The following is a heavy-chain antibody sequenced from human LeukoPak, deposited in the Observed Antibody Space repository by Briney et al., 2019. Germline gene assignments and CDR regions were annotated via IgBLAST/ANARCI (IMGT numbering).Heavy chain of an antibody. V-gene: IGHV1-8*01. CDR1: GYTFTSYD. J-gene: IGHJ4*02. CDR3: ARGRRDIVVVVAATLSDY. CDR2: MNPNSGNT. Sequence: ASVKVSCKASGYTFTSYDINWVRHATGEGLEWRGWMNPNSGNTVYAQKFQGRVTMTRNTSISTAYMELSSLRSEDTAVYYCARGRRDIVVVVAATLSDYWGQGTLVTVSS. D-gene: IGHD2-15*01.